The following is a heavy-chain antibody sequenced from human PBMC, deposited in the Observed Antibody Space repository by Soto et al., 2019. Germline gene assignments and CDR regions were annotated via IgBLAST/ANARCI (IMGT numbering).Heavy chain of an antibody. Sequence: ASVKVSCKASGHPFNTYKIHWVRQAPGQGLEWLGWIHSVDGNTKYSERLQGRVTITWDTSASTAYMELTSLTSEDTAVYYCAGDEDYWGQGALVTVSS. V-gene: IGHV1-3*01. CDR2: IHSVDGNT. CDR1: GHPFNTYK. J-gene: IGHJ4*02. CDR3: AGDEDY.